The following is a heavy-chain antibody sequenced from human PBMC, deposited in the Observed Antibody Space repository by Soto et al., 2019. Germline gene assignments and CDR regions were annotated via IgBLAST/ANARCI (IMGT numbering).Heavy chain of an antibody. J-gene: IGHJ4*02. D-gene: IGHD3-22*01. CDR2: IIPFVGTA. CDR1: VVTFSSYA. V-gene: IGHV1-69*13. Sequence: ASVKVSCKASVVTFSSYAINWVRQAPGQGLEWMGGIIPFVGTANYAQKFQGRVTITADESTRTAYMELSSLKSEDTALYYCARSGGKYYYDSSGYYDYWGQGTLVTVSS. CDR3: ARSGGKYYYDSSGYYDY.